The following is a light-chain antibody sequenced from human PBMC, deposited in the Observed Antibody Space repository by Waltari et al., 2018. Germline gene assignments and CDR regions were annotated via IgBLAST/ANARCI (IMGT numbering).Light chain of an antibody. V-gene: IGKV4-1*01. CDR2: WAS. CDR1: QSVLYSSNNKNY. J-gene: IGKJ4*01. Sequence: DIVMPQSPDSLAVSLGERDTFNCKSSQSVLYSSNNKNYLAWYQQKPGQPPKLLIYWASTRESGVPDRFRGSGSGTDFTLTISGLQAEDVAAYYCQQYYSTPLTFGGGTKVEIK. CDR3: QQYYSTPLT.